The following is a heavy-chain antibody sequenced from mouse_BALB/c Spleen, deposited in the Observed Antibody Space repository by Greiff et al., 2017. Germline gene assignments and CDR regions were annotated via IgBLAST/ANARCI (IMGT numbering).Heavy chain of an antibody. D-gene: IGHD2-2*01. CDR3: ARDDESLWLRRAWFAY. CDR2: ISYDGSN. Sequence: EVQRVESGPGLVKPSQSLSLTCSVTGYSITSGYYWNWIRQFPGNKLEWMGYISYDGSNNYNPSLKNRISITRDTSKNQFFLKLNSVTTEDTATYYCARDDESLWLRRAWFAYWGQGTLVTVSA. CDR1: GYSITSGYY. V-gene: IGHV3-6*02. J-gene: IGHJ3*01.